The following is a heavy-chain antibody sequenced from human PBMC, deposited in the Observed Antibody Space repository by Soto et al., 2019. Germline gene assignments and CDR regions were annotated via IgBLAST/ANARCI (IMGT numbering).Heavy chain of an antibody. J-gene: IGHJ3*01. V-gene: IGHV3-23*01. CDR3: TNRKLPTRPWGPAFDV. CDR1: GFTFSSYA. D-gene: IGHD6-6*01. CDR2: ISSSGGST. Sequence: GGSLRLSGSASGFTFSSYAMSWVRQAPGKGLEWVSAISSSGGSTYYPDSVKGRFTISRDNSKNTLFLQMNSLRAEDTAVYYCTNRKLPTRPWGPAFDVWGQGTMVTVSS.